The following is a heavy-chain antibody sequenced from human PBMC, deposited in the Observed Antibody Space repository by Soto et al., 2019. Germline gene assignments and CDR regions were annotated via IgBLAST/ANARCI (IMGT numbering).Heavy chain of an antibody. V-gene: IGHV2-5*02. J-gene: IGHJ6*04. Sequence: SGPTLVNPTQTLTLTCTFSGFSLSSRGVGVGWVRQPPGKALEWLALIYWDDDKRYSPSLKSRLTITKDTSKNQVVLTMTNMDPVDTATYYCAQHVFIYKMGLYYYYGMDVLGNGPTGTVSS. D-gene: IGHD3-10*01. CDR3: AQHVFIYKMGLYYYYGMDV. CDR2: IYWDDDK. CDR1: GFSLSSRGVG.